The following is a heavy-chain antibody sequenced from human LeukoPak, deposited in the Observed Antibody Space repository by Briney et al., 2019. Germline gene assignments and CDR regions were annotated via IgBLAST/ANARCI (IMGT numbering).Heavy chain of an antibody. V-gene: IGHV3-53*01. D-gene: IGHD3-10*01. Sequence: GGSLRLSCAASGFTVSSNYMSWVRQAPGKGLEWVSVIYSGGSTYYADSVKGRFTISRDNSKNTLYLQMNSLRAEDTAVYYCARDAGDYYFDYWGQGTLVTVSS. J-gene: IGHJ4*02. CDR3: ARDAGDYYFDY. CDR2: IYSGGST. CDR1: GFTVSSNY.